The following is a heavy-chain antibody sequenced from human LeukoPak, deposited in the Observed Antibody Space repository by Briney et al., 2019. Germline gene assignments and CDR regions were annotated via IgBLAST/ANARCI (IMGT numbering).Heavy chain of an antibody. CDR1: GGSISSYY. Sequence: SETLSLTCTVSGGSISSYYWSWIRQPAGKGLEWIGRIYTSGSTNYNPSLKSRVTMSVDTSKNQFSLKLSSVTAADTAVYYCARSVGYCADGSCYSGIFDYWGQGTLVTVSS. CDR3: ARSVGYCADGSCYSGIFDY. J-gene: IGHJ4*02. CDR2: IYTSGST. V-gene: IGHV4-4*07. D-gene: IGHD2-15*01.